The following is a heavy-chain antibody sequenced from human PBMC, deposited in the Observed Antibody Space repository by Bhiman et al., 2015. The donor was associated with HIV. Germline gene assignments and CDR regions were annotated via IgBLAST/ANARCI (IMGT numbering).Heavy chain of an antibody. CDR2: ISSTSTTI. D-gene: IGHD5-18*01. J-gene: IGHJ4*02. Sequence: EVQLVESGGGLVKPGGSLRLSCAASGFTFINTWMSWVRQSPGKGLEWVSLISSTSTTIFYADSVKGRFTISRDNAKKSLYLQMSSLRAEDTAVYYCVRGYTYSNRLLGFDYWGQGTLVTVSS. CDR3: VRGYTYSNRLLGFDY. CDR1: GFTFINTW. V-gene: IGHV3-48*04.